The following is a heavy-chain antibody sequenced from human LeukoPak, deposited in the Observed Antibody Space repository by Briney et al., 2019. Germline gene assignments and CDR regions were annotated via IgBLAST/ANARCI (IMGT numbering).Heavy chain of an antibody. CDR1: GYTFTSYG. Sequence: ASVKVSCKASGYTFTSYGISWVRQAPGQGLEWMGWINTNTGNPTYAQGFTGRFVFSLDTSVSTAYLQISSLKAEDTAVYYCARAGSVLRFLEWIDYWGQGTLVTVSS. J-gene: IGHJ4*02. CDR2: INTNTGNP. V-gene: IGHV7-4-1*02. CDR3: ARAGSVLRFLEWIDY. D-gene: IGHD3-3*01.